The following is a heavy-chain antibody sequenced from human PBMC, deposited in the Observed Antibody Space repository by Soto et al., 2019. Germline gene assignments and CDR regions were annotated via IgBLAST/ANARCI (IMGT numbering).Heavy chain of an antibody. CDR3: TTRRIVVVPAAMRAGVDY. CDR2: IKSKTDGGTT. J-gene: IGHJ4*02. D-gene: IGHD2-2*01. Sequence: EVQLVESGGGLVKPGGSLRLSCAASGFTFSNAWMSWVRQAPGKGLEWVGRIKSKTDGGTTDYAAPVKGRFTISRDDSKNTLYLQMYSLKTEDTAVYYCTTRRIVVVPAAMRAGVDYWGQGTLVTVSS. V-gene: IGHV3-15*01. CDR1: GFTFSNAW.